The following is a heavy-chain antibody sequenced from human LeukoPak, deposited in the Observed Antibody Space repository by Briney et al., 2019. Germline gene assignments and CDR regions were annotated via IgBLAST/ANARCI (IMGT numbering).Heavy chain of an antibody. Sequence: ASVNVSCKASGYTFTGNYLHWVRQAPGQGLEWMGWSNPDGGDTNYPQKFQCRVTMTRDTSIRTAYMELSRLSSDDTAVYYCTRDLLGGSGTFDPWGQGTLAIVSS. J-gene: IGHJ5*02. CDR3: TRDLLGGSGTFDP. D-gene: IGHD3-10*01. V-gene: IGHV1-2*02. CDR1: GYTFTGNY. CDR2: SNPDGGDT.